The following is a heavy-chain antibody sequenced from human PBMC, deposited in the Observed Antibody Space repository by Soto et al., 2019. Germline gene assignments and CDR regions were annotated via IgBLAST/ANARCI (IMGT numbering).Heavy chain of an antibody. J-gene: IGHJ4*02. CDR1: GFTFSSYL. D-gene: IGHD5-18*01. CDR3: ASGYTYGQFDY. V-gene: IGHV3-7*02. CDR2: IKQDGSEK. Sequence: HPGGSLRLSCAASGFTFSSYLMSWVRQAPGKGLEWVANIKQDGSEKYYVDSVKGRFTISRDNAKNSLYLQMSSLRAEDTAVYYCASGYTYGQFDYWGQGTLVTVSS.